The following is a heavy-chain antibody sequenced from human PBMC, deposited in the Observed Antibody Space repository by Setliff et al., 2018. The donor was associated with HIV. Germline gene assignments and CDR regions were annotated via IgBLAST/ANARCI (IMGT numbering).Heavy chain of an antibody. V-gene: IGHV4-38-2*02. CDR2: IYHNGIT. CDR3: ARGRLETTDD. CDR1: GYSISSGYF. Sequence: SETLSPTCNVSGYSISSGYFWGWIRQPPGKGLEWIGTIYHNGITYYNPSLKSRVTISVDTSKNHFSLKVRSVTAADTAVYYCARGRLETTDDWGQGMLVTVPQ. J-gene: IGHJ4*02. D-gene: IGHD3-10*01.